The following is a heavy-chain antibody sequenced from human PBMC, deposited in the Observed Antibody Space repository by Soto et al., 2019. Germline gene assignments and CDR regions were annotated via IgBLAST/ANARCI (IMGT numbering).Heavy chain of an antibody. CDR3: ARRYGSAIDY. CDR2: IYYSGST. Sequence: SETLSLTCTFSGGTISSWYWSLIWQPPGKGLEWIGYIYYSGSTNCNPSLKSRVTISVDTSKNQFSLKLSSVTAADTAVYYCARRYGSAIDYWGQGTLVTVSS. D-gene: IGHD1-26*01. CDR1: GGTISSWY. J-gene: IGHJ4*02. V-gene: IGHV4-59*08.